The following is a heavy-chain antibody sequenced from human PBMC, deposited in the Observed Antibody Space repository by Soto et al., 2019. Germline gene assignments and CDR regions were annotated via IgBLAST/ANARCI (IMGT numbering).Heavy chain of an antibody. V-gene: IGHV4-59*01. CDR2: IYYSGST. J-gene: IGHJ4*02. CDR3: ARVAAAGQYYFDY. D-gene: IGHD6-13*01. Sequence: SETLSLSCTVSGGSSSSYYWCWIRQPPGKGLEWIGYIYYSGSTNYNPSLKSRVTISVDTSKNQFSLKLSSVTAADTAVYYCARVAAAGQYYFDYWGQGTLVTVSS. CDR1: GGSSSSYY.